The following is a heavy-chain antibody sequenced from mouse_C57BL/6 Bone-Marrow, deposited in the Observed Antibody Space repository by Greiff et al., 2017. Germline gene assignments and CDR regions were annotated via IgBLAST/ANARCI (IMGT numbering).Heavy chain of an antibody. V-gene: IGHV1-55*01. CDR1: GYTFTSYW. D-gene: IGHD3-2*02. Sequence: QVQLQQPGAELVKPGASVKMSCTASGYTFTSYWITWVQQRPGQGLEWIGDIYPGSGSTNYNEKFKSKATLTVDTSSSTAYMQLSSLTSEDSAVYYCARRGGTAQATDYAMDYWGQGTSVTVSS. CDR2: IYPGSGST. CDR3: ARRGGTAQATDYAMDY. J-gene: IGHJ4*01.